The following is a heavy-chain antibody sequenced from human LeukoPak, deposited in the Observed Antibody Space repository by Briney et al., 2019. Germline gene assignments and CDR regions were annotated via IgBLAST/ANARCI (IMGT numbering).Heavy chain of an antibody. J-gene: IGHJ3*02. D-gene: IGHD3-22*01. CDR1: GGTFSSYA. V-gene: IGHV1-69*05. Sequence: ASVKVSCKASGGTFSSYAISWVRQAPGQGLEWMGGIIPIFGTANYAQKFQGRVTITTDESTSTAYMELSSLRSEDTAVYYCAVYYDSSGYGTAVDIWGQGTMVTVSS. CDR3: AVYYDSSGYGTAVDI. CDR2: IIPIFGTA.